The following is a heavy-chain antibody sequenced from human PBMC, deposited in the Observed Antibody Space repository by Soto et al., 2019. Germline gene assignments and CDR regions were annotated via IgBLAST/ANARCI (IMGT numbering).Heavy chain of an antibody. CDR1: TFTFPNYW. D-gene: IGHD5-12*01. J-gene: IGHJ3*02. Sequence: GESLKISXNVSTFTFPNYWIAWVRQMPGKGLEYLGIIFPSDSETKYSPSFQGQVTISSDASISAIYLHLSSLRASDTGMYYCARPIYSGYEVIEGRGFDIWGQGIMVTVSS. V-gene: IGHV5-51*01. CDR3: ARPIYSGYEVIEGRGFDI. CDR2: IFPSDSET.